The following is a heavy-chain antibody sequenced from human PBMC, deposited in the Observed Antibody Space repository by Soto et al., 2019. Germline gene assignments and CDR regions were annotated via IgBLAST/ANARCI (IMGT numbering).Heavy chain of an antibody. CDR1: GGAFSGYY. Sequence: SETLSLTCAVYGGAFSGYYWSWIRQPPGKGLEWIGEINHSGSTNYNPSLKSRVTISVDTSKNQFSLKLSSVTAADTAVYYCARAPNYDYVWGSYRTGWFDPWGQGTLVTVSS. J-gene: IGHJ5*02. CDR2: INHSGST. D-gene: IGHD3-16*02. CDR3: ARAPNYDYVWGSYRTGWFDP. V-gene: IGHV4-34*01.